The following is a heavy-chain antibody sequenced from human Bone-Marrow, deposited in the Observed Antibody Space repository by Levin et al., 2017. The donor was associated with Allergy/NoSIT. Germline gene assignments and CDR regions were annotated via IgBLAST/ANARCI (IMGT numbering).Heavy chain of an antibody. Sequence: QAGGSLRLSCAASGFTFSYYAMHWVRQAPGKGLEWVAVISYDGDNKYAESVKGRLTISRDNSKNTLYLQMNSLRAEDTAVYYCARDRGRTSKDWFFDLWGRGTLVTVSS. CDR1: GFTFSYYA. CDR2: ISYDGDNK. V-gene: IGHV3-30*04. CDR3: ARDRGRTSKDWFFDL. J-gene: IGHJ2*01. D-gene: IGHD4-11*01.